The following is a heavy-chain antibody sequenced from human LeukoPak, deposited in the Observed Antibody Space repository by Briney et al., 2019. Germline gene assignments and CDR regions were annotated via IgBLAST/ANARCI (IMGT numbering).Heavy chain of an antibody. CDR2: ISGSGGST. J-gene: IGHJ4*02. D-gene: IGHD2-15*01. Sequence: GGSLRLSCAASGFTFSSYGMSWVRQAPGKGLEWVSAISGSGGSTYYADSVKGRFTISRDNSKNTLYLQMNSLRAEDTAVYYCARDLSGRGSCYYWGQGTLVTVSS. CDR3: ARDLSGRGSCYY. V-gene: IGHV3-23*01. CDR1: GFTFSSYG.